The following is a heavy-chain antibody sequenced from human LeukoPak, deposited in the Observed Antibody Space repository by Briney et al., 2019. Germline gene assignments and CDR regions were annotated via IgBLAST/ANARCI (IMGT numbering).Heavy chain of an antibody. CDR3: ARTGHRFDF. V-gene: IGHV4-34*01. CDR2: IHHSGHT. CDR1: GGSFTDYY. Sequence: SETLSLTCAVSGGSFTDYYMSWVRQPPGKGLEWIGEIHHSGHTNYNPSLASRVTISVDTPKNQFSLKLTSVIAADTAFYYCARTGHRFDFWGQGTLVTVSS. J-gene: IGHJ4*02. D-gene: IGHD1-1*01.